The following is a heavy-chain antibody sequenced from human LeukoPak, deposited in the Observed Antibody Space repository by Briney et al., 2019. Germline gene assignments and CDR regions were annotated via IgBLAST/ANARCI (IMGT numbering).Heavy chain of an antibody. Sequence: ALVKVSCKASGYTFTSYDINWVRQATGQGLEWMGWMNPNSGNTGYAQKFQGRVTMTRNTSISTAYMELSSLRSEDTAVYYCARVVSSGWYPFDYWGQGTLVTVSS. D-gene: IGHD6-19*01. CDR3: ARVVSSGWYPFDY. CDR1: GYTFTSYD. CDR2: MNPNSGNT. J-gene: IGHJ4*02. V-gene: IGHV1-8*01.